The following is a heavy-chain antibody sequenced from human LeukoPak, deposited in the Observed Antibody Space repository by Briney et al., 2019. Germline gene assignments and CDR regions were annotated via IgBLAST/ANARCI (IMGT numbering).Heavy chain of an antibody. J-gene: IGHJ6*03. D-gene: IGHD3-3*01. CDR1: GGSFSGYY. CDR3: ARGLPYDFWSGYYRTYYYYYMDV. CDR2: INHSGST. Sequence: SETLSLTCAVYGGSFSGYYWSWIRQPPGKGLEWIGEINHSGSTNYNPSLKSRVTISVDTSKNQFSLKLSSVTAADTAVYYCARGLPYDFWSGYYRTYYYYYMDVWGKGTTVTVSS. V-gene: IGHV4-34*01.